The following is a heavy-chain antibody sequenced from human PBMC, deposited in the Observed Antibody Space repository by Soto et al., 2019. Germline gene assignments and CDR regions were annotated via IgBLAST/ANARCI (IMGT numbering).Heavy chain of an antibody. CDR3: ARNGVYCSSTSCDITPNYYYYGMDV. CDR2: ISAYNGNT. J-gene: IGHJ6*02. D-gene: IGHD2-2*02. Sequence: QVQLVQSGAEVKKPGASVKVSCKASGYTFTSYGISWVRQAPGQGLEWMGWISAYNGNTNYAQKLQGRVTMTTDTSTSTSYVDLRSLGSDATSVYYCARNGVYCSSTSCDITPNYYYYGMDVWGQGTTVTVSS. V-gene: IGHV1-18*01. CDR1: GYTFTSYG.